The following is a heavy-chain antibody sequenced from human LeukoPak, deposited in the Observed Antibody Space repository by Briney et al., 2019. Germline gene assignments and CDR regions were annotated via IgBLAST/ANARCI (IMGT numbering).Heavy chain of an antibody. Sequence: SETLSLTCTASGGSISSYYMSWIRQPPGKGLEWIGYIYYSGSTNYNPSLKSRVTISVDTSKNQFSLKLSTVTAADTAVYYCARINVGATTSFDYWGQGTLVTVSS. CDR2: IYYSGST. CDR1: GGSISSYY. V-gene: IGHV4-59*08. J-gene: IGHJ4*02. CDR3: ARINVGATTSFDY. D-gene: IGHD1-26*01.